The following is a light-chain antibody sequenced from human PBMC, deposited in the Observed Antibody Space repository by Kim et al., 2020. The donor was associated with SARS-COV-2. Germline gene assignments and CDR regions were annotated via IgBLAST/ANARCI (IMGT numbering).Light chain of an antibody. CDR3: LLSYSGAWV. V-gene: IGLV7-46*01. Sequence: PGETVTLTCGSSTGPGTSSHYPYWFQQRPGQAPRTLISDTSNTHSWTPASFSGSLLGDKAALTLSGAQPEDEADYYCLLSYSGAWVFGGGTKVTVL. J-gene: IGLJ3*02. CDR1: TGPGTSSHY. CDR2: DTS.